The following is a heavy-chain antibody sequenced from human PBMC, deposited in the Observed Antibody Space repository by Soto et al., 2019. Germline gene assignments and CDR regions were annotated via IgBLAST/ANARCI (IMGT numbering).Heavy chain of an antibody. CDR3: AKETNAYEINF. J-gene: IGHJ4*02. D-gene: IGHD3-9*01. CDR1: GFIFSGYA. V-gene: IGHV3-30-3*01. CDR2: ISYDGNTQ. Sequence: QVQLVESGGGVVQPGRSLRLSCAASGFIFSGYAMHWVRQAPGKGLEWVAVISYDGNTQYYADSVKGRFTDSRDNSNNMLYVQMNNLRDEDTAMYYCAKETNAYEINFWGQGTLVTVSS.